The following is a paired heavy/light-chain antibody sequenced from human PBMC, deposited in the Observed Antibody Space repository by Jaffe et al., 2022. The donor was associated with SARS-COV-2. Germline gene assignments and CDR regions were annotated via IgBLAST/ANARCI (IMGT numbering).Light chain of an antibody. CDR1: QSISRS. CDR3: QQYNTYPWT. V-gene: IGKV1-5*03. Sequence: DIQMTQSPSTLSASVGDRVTITCRASQSISRSLAWYQQKPGKAPKLLIYRASSLESGVPSRFSGSGSGTEFTLTISNLQPDDFATYYCQQYNTYPWTFGQGTKVEIK. CDR2: RAS. J-gene: IGKJ1*01.
Heavy chain of an antibody. J-gene: IGHJ3*02. CDR1: GFTLSTYN. CDR3: ARIRIAMSTGDAYDI. V-gene: IGHV3-30*04. D-gene: IGHD6-13*01. CDR2: ISYDGNNQ. Sequence: QVQLQESGGGVVQPGRSLRLSCAASGFTLSTYNMYWVRQAPGTGLEWVAVISYDGNNQYYADSVKGRFTISRDNSKNTLYLEMDSLRAEDTAVYYCARIRIAMSTGDAYDIWGQGTMVTVSP.